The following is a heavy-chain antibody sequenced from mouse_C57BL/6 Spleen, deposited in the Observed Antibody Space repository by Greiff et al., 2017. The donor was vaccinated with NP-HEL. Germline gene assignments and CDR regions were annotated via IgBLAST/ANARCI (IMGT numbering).Heavy chain of an antibody. CDR1: GFNIKNTY. D-gene: IGHD2-1*01. J-gene: IGHJ4*01. CDR3: ARGTMVTTLYYYAMDY. V-gene: IGHV14-3*01. CDR2: IDPANGNT. Sequence: EVQLVESVAELVRPGASVKLSCTASGFNIKNTYMHWVKQRPEQGLEWIGRIDPANGNTKYAPKFQGKATITADTSSNTAYLQLRRLTSEDTAIYYCARGTMVTTLYYYAMDYWGQGTSVTVSS.